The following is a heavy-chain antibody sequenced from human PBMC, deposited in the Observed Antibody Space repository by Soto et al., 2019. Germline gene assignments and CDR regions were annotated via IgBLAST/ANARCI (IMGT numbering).Heavy chain of an antibody. V-gene: IGHV3-30*18. J-gene: IGHJ6*02. CDR2: ISYDGSNK. Sequence: PGGSLRLSCAASGLTFSSYGMHWVRQAPGKGLEWVAVISYDGSNKYYADSVKGRFTISRDNSKNTLYLQMNSLRAEDTAVYYCAKTLHYGDYSDYYYYGMHVWGQGIMVTVSS. CDR1: GLTFSSYG. CDR3: AKTLHYGDYSDYYYYGMHV. D-gene: IGHD4-17*01.